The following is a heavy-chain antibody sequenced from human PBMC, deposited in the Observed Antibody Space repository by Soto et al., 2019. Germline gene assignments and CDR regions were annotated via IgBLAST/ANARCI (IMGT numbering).Heavy chain of an antibody. CDR2: ISGSGGST. CDR3: AKDHLYIRGVIHNWFDP. D-gene: IGHD3-10*02. Sequence: EVQLLESGGGLIQPGGSLRLSCAASGLTFSSYAMSWVRQAPGKGLEWVSAISGSGGSTYYADSVKGRFTISRDNSKNTLYLQMNSLRAEDTAGYDCAKDHLYIRGVIHNWFDPWGQGTLVTVSS. CDR1: GLTFSSYA. J-gene: IGHJ5*02. V-gene: IGHV3-23*01.